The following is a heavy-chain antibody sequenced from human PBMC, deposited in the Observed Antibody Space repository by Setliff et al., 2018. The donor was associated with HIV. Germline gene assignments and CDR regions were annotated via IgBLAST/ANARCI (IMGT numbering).Heavy chain of an antibody. J-gene: IGHJ4*02. CDR2: IAPSGGGT. Sequence: GASVNVSCKASGYIFTTYYIHWVRQAPGQGLEWIGMIAPSGGGTNFAQKFQGRVTMTRDKSTGTVYMELSSLRSEDTAIYYCARERAPDDSRGYHSRAYHFDTWGQGALVTVSS. CDR3: ARERAPDDSRGYHSRAYHFDT. V-gene: IGHV1-46*01. D-gene: IGHD3-22*01. CDR1: GYIFTTYY.